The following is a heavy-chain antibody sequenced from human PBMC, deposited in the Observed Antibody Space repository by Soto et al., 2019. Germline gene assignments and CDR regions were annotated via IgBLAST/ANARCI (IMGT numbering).Heavy chain of an antibody. CDR3: ARAGEGGSSGYAFDI. Sequence: SETLSLTCAFYCGALSGYYWSWIRQPPGKGLEWIGEINHSGSTNYNPSLKSRVTISVDTSKNQFSLKLSSVTAADTAVYYCARAGEGGSSGYAFDIWGQGTMVTVSS. J-gene: IGHJ3*02. CDR1: CGALSGYY. CDR2: INHSGST. V-gene: IGHV4-34*01. D-gene: IGHD3-22*01.